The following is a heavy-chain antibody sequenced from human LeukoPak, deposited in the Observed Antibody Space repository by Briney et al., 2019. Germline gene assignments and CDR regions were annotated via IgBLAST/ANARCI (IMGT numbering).Heavy chain of an antibody. J-gene: IGHJ4*02. CDR1: GYSFTRCY. Sequence: GASVKLSCKASGYSFTRCYLHWVRQAPGQGLEWMGIINPSDDTTTHAHKFQGRVTMTSDTSTSTVYMELSSLRSKDTAVYYCARDLRHHSGIAVSPFDYWGQGTLVTVSS. CDR3: ARDLRHHSGIAVSPFDY. V-gene: IGHV1-46*01. CDR2: INPSDDTT. D-gene: IGHD6-19*01.